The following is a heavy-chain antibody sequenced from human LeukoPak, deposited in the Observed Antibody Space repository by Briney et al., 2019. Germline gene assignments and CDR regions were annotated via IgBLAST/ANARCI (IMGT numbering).Heavy chain of an antibody. CDR1: GGTFSSYA. Sequence: SVKVSCKASGGTFSSYAISWVRQAPGQGLEWMGGTIPIFGTANYAQKFQGRVTITTDESTSTAYMELSSLRSEDTAVYYCAGYNWNYDPTLIWYFDLWGRGTLVTVSS. V-gene: IGHV1-69*05. CDR3: AGYNWNYDPTLIWYFDL. CDR2: TIPIFGTA. J-gene: IGHJ2*01. D-gene: IGHD1-7*01.